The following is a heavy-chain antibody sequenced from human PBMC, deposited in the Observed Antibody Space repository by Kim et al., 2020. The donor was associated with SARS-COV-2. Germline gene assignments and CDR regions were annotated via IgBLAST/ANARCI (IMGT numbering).Heavy chain of an antibody. CDR3: ARGSDGSGYPYDY. CDR2: ISSSSSTI. D-gene: IGHD3-22*01. CDR1: GFAFRSYS. J-gene: IGHJ4*02. V-gene: IGHV3-48*02. Sequence: GGSLRLSCEASGFAFRSYSMNWVRQAPGKGLEWVSHISSSSSTIDDADSVKGRFTLSRDNAKNSLYLQINSLRDEDTAVYYCARGSDGSGYPYDYWCQG.